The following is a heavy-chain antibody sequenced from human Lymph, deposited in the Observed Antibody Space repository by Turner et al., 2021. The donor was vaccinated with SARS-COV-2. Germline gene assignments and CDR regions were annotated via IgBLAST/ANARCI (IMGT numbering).Heavy chain of an antibody. V-gene: IGHV3-30-3*01. D-gene: IGHD6-19*01. J-gene: IGHJ5*02. CDR2: IAYDGSSK. Sequence: QVQLVESGGGVVQPGRSLRLSCAAAGFTFSGYAMHWVRQAPGKWLEWVAVIAYDGSSKFHADSVKGRFTISRDNSKNTLYLQMNNLRAGDTAVYYCARDALKKEVADTSDNWFDPWGQGTLVTVSS. CDR1: GFTFSGYA. CDR3: ARDALKKEVADTSDNWFDP.